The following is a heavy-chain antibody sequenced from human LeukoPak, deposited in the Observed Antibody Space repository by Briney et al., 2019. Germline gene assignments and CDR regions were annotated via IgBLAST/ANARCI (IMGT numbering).Heavy chain of an antibody. Sequence: ASVKVSCKASGYTFTGYYMHWVRQAPGQGLEWMGWINPNSGGTNYAQKFQGRVTMTRDTSISTAYMELSRLRSDDTAVYYCAREERYYYDSSGYLDYWGQGTLVTVSS. CDR2: INPNSGGT. CDR1: GYTFTGYY. J-gene: IGHJ4*02. CDR3: AREERYYYDSSGYLDY. D-gene: IGHD3-22*01. V-gene: IGHV1-2*02.